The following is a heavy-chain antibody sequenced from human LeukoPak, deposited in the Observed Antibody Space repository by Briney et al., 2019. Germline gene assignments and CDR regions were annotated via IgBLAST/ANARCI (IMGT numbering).Heavy chain of an antibody. D-gene: IGHD3-9*01. CDR2: TSAYNGNT. CDR3: ARAVGYYDILTGYSYNWFDP. CDR1: GYTFTSYG. V-gene: IGHV1-18*04. J-gene: IGHJ5*02. Sequence: GASVKVSCKASGYTFTSYGISRVRQAPGQGLEWMGWTSAYNGNTNYAQKLQGRVTMTTDTSTSTAYMELRSLRSDDTAVYYCARAVGYYDILTGYSYNWFDPWGQGTLVTVSS.